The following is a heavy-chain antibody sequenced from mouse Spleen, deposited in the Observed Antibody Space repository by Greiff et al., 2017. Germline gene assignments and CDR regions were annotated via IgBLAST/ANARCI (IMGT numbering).Heavy chain of an antibody. CDR3: ATGDVGFAY. CDR1: GYSITSGYD. Sequence: EVQLQQSGPGMVQPSQSLSLTCTVTGYSITSGYDWHWIRHFPGNKLEWMGYISYSGSTNYNPSLKSRISITHDTSKNHFFLKLNSVTTEDTATYYCATGDVGFAYWGQGTLVTVSA. CDR2: ISYSGST. V-gene: IGHV3-1*01. D-gene: IGHD3-3*01. J-gene: IGHJ3*01.